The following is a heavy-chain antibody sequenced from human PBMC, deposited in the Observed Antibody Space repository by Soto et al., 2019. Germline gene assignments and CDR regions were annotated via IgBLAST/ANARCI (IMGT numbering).Heavy chain of an antibody. V-gene: IGHV4-30-4*01. CDR3: ASQQLVHYYYGMDV. Sequence: SETLSLTCTVSGGSINSGDYYWSWIRQPPGKGLEWIGYIYYSGTTYYNPSLKSRVTISVDTSKNQFSLKLSSVTAADTAVYYCASQQLVHYYYGMDVWGQGTTVTVS. D-gene: IGHD6-13*01. J-gene: IGHJ6*02. CDR2: IYYSGTT. CDR1: GGSINSGDYY.